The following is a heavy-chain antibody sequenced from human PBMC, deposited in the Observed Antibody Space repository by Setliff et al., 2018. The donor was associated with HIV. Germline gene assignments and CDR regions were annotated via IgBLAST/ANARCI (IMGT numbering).Heavy chain of an antibody. CDR3: ATGGLGYCSSTSCPYYLDY. D-gene: IGHD2-2*01. V-gene: IGHV5-51*01. CDR2: IYPGDSDT. CDR1: GYSFSNYW. Sequence: GESLKISCKASGYSFSNYWIGWVRQMPGKGLEWMGIIYPGDSDTRYSPSFQGQVTISADKSISTAYLQWSSLKASDTAMYYCATGGLGYCSSTSCPYYLDYWGQGTLVTVSS. J-gene: IGHJ4*02.